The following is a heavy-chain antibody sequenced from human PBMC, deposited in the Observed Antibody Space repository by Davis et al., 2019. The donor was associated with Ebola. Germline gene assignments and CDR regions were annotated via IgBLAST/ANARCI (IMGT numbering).Heavy chain of an antibody. CDR3: ARYPPNYGMDV. V-gene: IGHV4-34*01. CDR2: INHSGST. J-gene: IGHJ6*02. Sequence: PGGSLRLSCTVSGGSISSYYWSWIRQPPGKGLEWIGEINHSGSTNYNPSLKSRVTISVDTSKNQFSLKLSSVTAADTAVYYCARYPPNYGMDVWGQGTTVTVSS. CDR1: GGSISSYY.